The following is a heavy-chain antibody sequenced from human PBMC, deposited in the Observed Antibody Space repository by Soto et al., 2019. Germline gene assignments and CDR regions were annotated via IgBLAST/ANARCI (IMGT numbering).Heavy chain of an antibody. J-gene: IGHJ5*02. Sequence: GASVKVSCKASGYTFTGYYMHWVRQAPGQGLEWMGWINPNSGGTNYAQKFQGRITMTRDTSRSTAYMELSSLRSDDTAIYYCARSSGGNFGIIIEGSNWFDPWGQGTLVTVSS. CDR2: INPNSGGT. D-gene: IGHD3-3*01. CDR1: GYTFTGYY. CDR3: ARSSGGNFGIIIEGSNWFDP. V-gene: IGHV1-2*02.